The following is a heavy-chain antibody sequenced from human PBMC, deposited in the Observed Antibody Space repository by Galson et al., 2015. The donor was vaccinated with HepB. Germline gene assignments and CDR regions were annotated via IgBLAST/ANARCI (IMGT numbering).Heavy chain of an antibody. CDR3: ARHAQQVGNGWRYYFDS. J-gene: IGHJ4*02. V-gene: IGHV4-59*08. Sequence: LTCTVSGGSIGTYYWSWVRQSPGRGLEWIGYIYHIGSTNYNPSLSSRVRMSIDTSQKQFSLTLTSVTAADTALYFCARHAQQVGNGWRYYFDSWGQGILVTVSS. CDR2: IYHIGST. CDR1: GGSIGTYY. D-gene: IGHD6-13*01.